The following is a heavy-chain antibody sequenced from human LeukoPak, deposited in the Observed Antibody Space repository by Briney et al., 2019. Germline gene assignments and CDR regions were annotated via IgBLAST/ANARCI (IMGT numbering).Heavy chain of an antibody. CDR1: GYTFTSYY. CDR2: INPSGGRT. Sequence: ASVKVSCKASGYTFTSYYIYWMRQAHGHGLDWMGIINPSGGRTNYAHKFQGRVTMTRDMSTSTVYMELSSLRSEDTAVYYCARGAHVRMCDSNHNCFDPWGQGTLVTVSS. V-gene: IGHV1-46*01. CDR3: ARGAHVRMCDSNHNCFDP. D-gene: IGHD3-22*01. J-gene: IGHJ5*02.